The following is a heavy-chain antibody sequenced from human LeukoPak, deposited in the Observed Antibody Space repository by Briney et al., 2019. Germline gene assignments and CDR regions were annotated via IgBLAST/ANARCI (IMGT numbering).Heavy chain of an antibody. CDR3: ARDYENSSGWYETIGFDY. CDR2: ISYDGSNK. Sequence: GGSLRLSCAASGFTFSSYGMHWVRQAPGKGLEWVAVISYDGSNKYYADSVKGRFTISRDNSKNTLYLQMNSLRAEDTAVYYCARDYENSSGWYETIGFDYWGQGTLVTVSS. J-gene: IGHJ4*02. V-gene: IGHV3-30*03. D-gene: IGHD6-19*01. CDR1: GFTFSSYG.